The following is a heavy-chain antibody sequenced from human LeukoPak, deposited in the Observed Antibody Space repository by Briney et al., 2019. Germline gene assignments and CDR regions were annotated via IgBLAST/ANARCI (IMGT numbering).Heavy chain of an antibody. D-gene: IGHD3-22*01. J-gene: IGHJ4*02. Sequence: PSETLSHTCTVSGGSLRGSSYYWGCIRQPPGKGLEWIGNIYYTGTTYYNPSLKSRVTISVDTSKNHFSLRLRSVTAADTAVYFCARPRDDSTGYYLGYWGQGTLVTVSS. CDR3: ARPRDDSTGYYLGY. V-gene: IGHV4-39*02. CDR2: IYYTGTT. CDR1: GGSLRGSSYY.